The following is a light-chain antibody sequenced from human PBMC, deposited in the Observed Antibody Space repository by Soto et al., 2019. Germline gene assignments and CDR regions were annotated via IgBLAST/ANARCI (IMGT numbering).Light chain of an antibody. J-gene: IGLJ3*02. Sequence: QSVLTQPPSVSAAPGQRVTITCSGSTSNIGNYYVSWYQHLPGTAPKLLIYDNTKRPSGIPDRFSGSKAGTSATLGITGLQTGDEATYFCVTWDTSLPTVMFGGGTQLTVL. CDR3: VTWDTSLPTVM. CDR2: DNT. CDR1: TSNIGNYY. V-gene: IGLV1-51*01.